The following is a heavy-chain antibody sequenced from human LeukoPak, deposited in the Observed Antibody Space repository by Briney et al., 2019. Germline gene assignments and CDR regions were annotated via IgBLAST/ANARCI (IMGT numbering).Heavy chain of an antibody. CDR2: INPSGGT. CDR1: GYTFTSYA. Sequence: EASVKVSCKASGYTFTSYAMHWVRQAPGQGLEWMGWINPSGGTNYPQKFQGRVAITRDTSITTAYMDLSRLTSDDTAVYYCARDRYGDGFAHFDYWGQGALVTVSS. J-gene: IGHJ4*02. D-gene: IGHD5-24*01. CDR3: ARDRYGDGFAHFDY. V-gene: IGHV1-2*02.